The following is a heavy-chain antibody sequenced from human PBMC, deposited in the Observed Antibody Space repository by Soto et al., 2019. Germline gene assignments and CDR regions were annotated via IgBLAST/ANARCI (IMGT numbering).Heavy chain of an antibody. CDR2: IYHSGST. V-gene: IGHV4-30-2*01. J-gene: IGHJ6*02. CDR3: ARVSGSYYYGMDV. CDR1: GGSISSGGYS. D-gene: IGHD1-26*01. Sequence: SETLSLTCAVSGGSISSGGYSWSWIRQPPGKGLEWIGYIYHSGSTYYNPSLKSRVTISVDRSKNQFSLKLTSVTAADTAVYYCARVSGSYYYGMDVWGQATTVTVSS.